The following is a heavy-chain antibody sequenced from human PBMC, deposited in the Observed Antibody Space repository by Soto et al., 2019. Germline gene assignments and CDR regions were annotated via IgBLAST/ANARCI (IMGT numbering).Heavy chain of an antibody. CDR3: AKDTRFLEWLPLYYYYGMDV. V-gene: IGHV3-30*18. CDR1: GFTFSSYG. J-gene: IGHJ6*02. CDR2: ISYDGSNK. Sequence: PGGSLRLSCAASGFTFSSYGMHWVRQAPGKGLEWVAVISYDGSNKYYADSVKGRFTISRDNSKNTLYLQMNSLRAEDTAVYYCAKDTRFLEWLPLYYYYGMDVWGQGTTVTVSS. D-gene: IGHD3-3*01.